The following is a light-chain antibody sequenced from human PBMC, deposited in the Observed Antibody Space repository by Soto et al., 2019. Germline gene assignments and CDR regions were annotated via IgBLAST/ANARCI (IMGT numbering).Light chain of an antibody. Sequence: QSALTQPPSVSAAPGQNVIISCSGSGSNIGSNFVSWYQQLPGTAPKLLIYDNAQRPSGIPGRFSGSKSGTSATLGITGLQTGDEADYYCGTWDSSLSSGVFGGGTKLTVL. CDR3: GTWDSSLSSGV. V-gene: IGLV1-51*01. CDR1: GSNIGSNF. CDR2: DNA. J-gene: IGLJ3*02.